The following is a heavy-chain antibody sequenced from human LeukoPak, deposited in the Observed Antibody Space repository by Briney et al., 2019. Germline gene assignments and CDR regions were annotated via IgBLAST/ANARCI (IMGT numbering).Heavy chain of an antibody. CDR1: GFTFSSYS. J-gene: IGHJ4*02. CDR2: ISSSSSTI. D-gene: IGHD3-3*01. CDR3: ARDRTIFGVVWEYYFDY. Sequence: GGSLRLSCAASGFTFSSYSMNWVRQAPGKGLEWVSYISSSSSTIYYADSVKGRFTISRDNAKSSLYLQMNSLRAEDTAVYYCARDRTIFGVVWEYYFDYWGQGTLVTVSS. V-gene: IGHV3-48*01.